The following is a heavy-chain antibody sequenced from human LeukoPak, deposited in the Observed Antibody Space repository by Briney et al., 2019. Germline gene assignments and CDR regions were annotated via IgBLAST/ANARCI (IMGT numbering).Heavy chain of an antibody. J-gene: IGHJ4*02. CDR1: GFTFSGYS. D-gene: IGHD4-17*01. CDR3: AKGGASVTRYVDY. Sequence: GGSLRLSCAASGFTFSGYSMNWVRQAPGKGREWVGIMSNSGENTFYGEAVKGRFTISRDNSQNTLYLQMNSLRPEDTAVYYCAKGGASVTRYVDYWGQGTLVTVSS. CDR2: MSNSGENT. V-gene: IGHV3-30*18.